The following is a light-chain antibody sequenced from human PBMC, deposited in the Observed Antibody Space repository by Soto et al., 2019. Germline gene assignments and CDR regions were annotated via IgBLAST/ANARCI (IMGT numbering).Light chain of an antibody. Sequence: EIVLTQSPATLSLSPGERATLSCRASQGVSSYLAWYQQKPGQAPRLLIYGASTRATGIPARFSGSGSGTDFTLTISSLEPEDFAVYYCQQRSNWPPTFGQGTRLEI. CDR3: QQRSNWPPT. V-gene: IGKV3-11*01. CDR1: QGVSSY. CDR2: GAS. J-gene: IGKJ5*01.